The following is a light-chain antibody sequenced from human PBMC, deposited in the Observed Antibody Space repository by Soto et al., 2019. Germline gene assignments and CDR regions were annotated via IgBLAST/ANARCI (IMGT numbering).Light chain of an antibody. CDR1: SSDVGSYNS. CDR2: DVN. J-gene: IGLJ1*01. Sequence: QSVLTQPASVSGSPGQSIAISCTGTSSDVGSYNSVSWYQQSPGKAPKLMIHDVNNRPSGISDRFSGSKSGNTASLTISGLQAEDEAYYYCSSFTSSTSYVFGTGTKLTVL. V-gene: IGLV2-14*03. CDR3: SSFTSSTSYV.